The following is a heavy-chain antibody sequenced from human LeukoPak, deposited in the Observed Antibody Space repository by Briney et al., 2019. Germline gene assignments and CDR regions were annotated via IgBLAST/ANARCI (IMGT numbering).Heavy chain of an antibody. V-gene: IGHV1-18*01. CDR1: GYTFTSYG. D-gene: IGHD3-22*01. Sequence: RASVKVSCKASGYTFTSYGISWVRQAPGQGLEWMGWISAYNGNTNYAQKFQGRVTITTDESTSTAYMELSSLRSEDTAVYYCARGLSYYDSSGLYWGQGTLVTVSS. J-gene: IGHJ4*02. CDR2: ISAYNGNT. CDR3: ARGLSYYDSSGLY.